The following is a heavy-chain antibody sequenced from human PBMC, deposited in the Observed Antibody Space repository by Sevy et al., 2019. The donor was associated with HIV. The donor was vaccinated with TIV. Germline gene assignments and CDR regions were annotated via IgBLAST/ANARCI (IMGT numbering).Heavy chain of an antibody. D-gene: IGHD3-22*01. CDR2: INTNTGNQ. CDR3: ARRGFSGYYFDY. V-gene: IGHV7-4-1*02. Sequence: ASVKVSCKASGYTFTNYAMNWVRQAPGQGLEWMGWINTNTGNQTYAQGFTGQFVYSLDTFVNTAYLQINSLKAEDTAVYYCARRGFSGYYFDYWGQGSLVTVSS. J-gene: IGHJ4*02. CDR1: GYTFTNYA.